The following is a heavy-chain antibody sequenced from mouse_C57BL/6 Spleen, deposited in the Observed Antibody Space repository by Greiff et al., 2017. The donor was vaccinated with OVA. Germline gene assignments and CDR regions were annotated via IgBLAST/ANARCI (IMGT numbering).Heavy chain of an antibody. V-gene: IGHV1-76*01. Sequence: QVQLQQSGAELVRPGASVKLSCKASGYTFTDYYINWVKQRPGQGLEWIARIYPGSGNTYYNEKFKGKATLTAEKSSSTAYMQLSSLTSEDSAVYFCARWGARRYFDYWGQGTTLTVSS. CDR3: ARWGARRYFDY. CDR2: IYPGSGNT. CDR1: GYTFTDYY. J-gene: IGHJ2*01. D-gene: IGHD3-3*01.